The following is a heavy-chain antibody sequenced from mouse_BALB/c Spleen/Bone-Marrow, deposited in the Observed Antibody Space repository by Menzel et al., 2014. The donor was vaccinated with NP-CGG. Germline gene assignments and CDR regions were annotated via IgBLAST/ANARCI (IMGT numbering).Heavy chain of an antibody. CDR3: ARKGYGSSYAWFAY. Sequence: VQLQQSGPELVKPGASVKISCKPSGYTFTEHTMHWVKQSHGKSLEWIGGINPNNGGTSYNQKFKGKATLTVAKSSSTAYMELHSLTSDDSAVYYCARKGYGSSYAWFAYWGQGTLVTVSA. V-gene: IGHV1-26*01. CDR2: INPNNGGT. J-gene: IGHJ3*01. D-gene: IGHD1-1*01. CDR1: GYTFTEHT.